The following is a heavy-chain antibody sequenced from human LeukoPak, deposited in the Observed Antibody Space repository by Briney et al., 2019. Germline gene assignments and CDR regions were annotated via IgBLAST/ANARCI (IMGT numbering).Heavy chain of an antibody. V-gene: IGHV3-23*01. Sequence: PGGSLRLSCAASGFTFSSYAMSWVRQAPGKGLEWVSAISGGGDSTHYADSMKGRFTISRDNSKNTLYLQMNSLRAEDTALYYCAKEDSGSHPRSRVFDIWGQGTMVTVSS. CDR2: ISGGGDST. CDR1: GFTFSSYA. CDR3: AKEDSGSHPRSRVFDI. D-gene: IGHD1-26*01. J-gene: IGHJ3*02.